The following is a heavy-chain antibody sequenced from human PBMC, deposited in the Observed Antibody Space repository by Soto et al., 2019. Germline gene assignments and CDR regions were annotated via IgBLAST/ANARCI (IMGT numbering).Heavy chain of an antibody. J-gene: IGHJ6*02. CDR3: SSSPPYYYYGMDV. CDR1: GFTFSNAW. CDR2: IKSKTDGGKT. V-gene: IGHV3-15*07. Sequence: GGSLRLSCAASGFTFSNAWMNWVRQAPGKGLEWVGRIKSKTDGGKTEYAAPGKSRFTISRDESKNTLYLQMNSLKTEETAVDYCSSSPPYYYYGMDVCGQRTTVTVSS.